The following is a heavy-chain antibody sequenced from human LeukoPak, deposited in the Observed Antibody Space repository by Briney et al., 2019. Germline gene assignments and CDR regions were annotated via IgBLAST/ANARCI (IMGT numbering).Heavy chain of an antibody. CDR2: INGSGGST. CDR3: AKDRPAYDYVWGSYFGNSYYVNY. J-gene: IGHJ4*02. CDR1: GFTFSSYA. Sequence: GGSLRLSCAASGFTFSSYAMSWVRQAPGKGLEWVSAINGSGGSTYYADTVKGRFTISRDNSKNTLYLQMNSLRAEDTAVYYCAKDRPAYDYVWGSYFGNSYYVNYWGQGTLVTVSS. D-gene: IGHD3-16*01. V-gene: IGHV3-23*01.